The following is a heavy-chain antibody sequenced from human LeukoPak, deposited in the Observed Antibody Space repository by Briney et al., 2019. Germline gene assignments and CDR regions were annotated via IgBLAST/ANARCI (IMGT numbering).Heavy chain of an antibody. CDR1: GYSFTSYW. D-gene: IGHD2-15*01. CDR3: ARQLCSGGSCYDWFDP. Sequence: GESLKIFCKGSGYSFTSYWIGWVRQMPGKGLEWMGIIYPGDSDTRYSPSFQGQVTISADKSISTVYLQWSSLKASDTAMYYCARQLCSGGSCYDWFDPWGQGTLVTVSS. J-gene: IGHJ5*02. V-gene: IGHV5-51*01. CDR2: IYPGDSDT.